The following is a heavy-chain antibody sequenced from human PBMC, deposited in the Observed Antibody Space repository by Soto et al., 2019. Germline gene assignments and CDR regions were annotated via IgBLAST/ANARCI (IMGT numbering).Heavy chain of an antibody. Sequence: GASVKVSCKASGYTFTGYYIHWVRQAPGQGLEWMGWTNPSNGGTNYAQKLQGRVTMTRDTSLSIAYMELTTLRSDDTAVFYCAREVGGGRQYYFDSWGLGTLVTVSS. V-gene: IGHV1-2*02. CDR3: AREVGGGRQYYFDS. D-gene: IGHD3-16*01. CDR2: TNPSNGGT. J-gene: IGHJ4*02. CDR1: GYTFTGYY.